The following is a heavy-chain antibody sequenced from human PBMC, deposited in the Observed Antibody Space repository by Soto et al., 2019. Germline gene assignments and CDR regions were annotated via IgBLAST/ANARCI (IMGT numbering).Heavy chain of an antibody. Sequence: SETLSLTCTVSGGSISSYYWSWIRQPPGKGLEWIGYIYYSGSTNYNPSLKSRVTISVDTSKNQFSLKLSSVTAADPAVYYCARSMVRGVIIPYYYYGMDVWGQGTTVTVSS. CDR3: ARSMVRGVIIPYYYYGMDV. J-gene: IGHJ6*02. CDR2: IYYSGST. V-gene: IGHV4-59*01. CDR1: GGSISSYY. D-gene: IGHD3-10*01.